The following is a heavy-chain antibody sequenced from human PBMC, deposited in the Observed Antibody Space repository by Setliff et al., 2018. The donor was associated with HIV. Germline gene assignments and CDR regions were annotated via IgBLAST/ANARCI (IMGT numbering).Heavy chain of an antibody. V-gene: IGHV4-59*08. Sequence: SETLSLTCSVSGGSISGSYWSWIRQPPGKGLEWIGYIHSSGDTDYNPSLKSRVSTSVDTSRNQFSLKVTSVTAADTAVYYCARGNDYVWGSYRSGYFDLWGRGTLVTVS. CDR3: ARGNDYVWGSYRSGYFDL. CDR1: GGSISGSY. D-gene: IGHD3-16*02. CDR2: IHSSGDT. J-gene: IGHJ2*01.